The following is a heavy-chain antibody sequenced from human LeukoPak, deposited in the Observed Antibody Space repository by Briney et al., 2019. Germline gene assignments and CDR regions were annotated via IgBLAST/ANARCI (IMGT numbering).Heavy chain of an antibody. CDR2: IYYLGST. D-gene: IGHD3-10*01. J-gene: IGHJ2*01. V-gene: IGHV4-59*01. Sequence: NTSETLSLTCTVSGGSISSYYWSWIRQPPGKGLEWVGHIYYLGSTNYNPSLKSRVTISIDTSKNYFSLKLNSVIAADTAVYYCAIDRPGSYWYFDLWGRGTLVTVSS. CDR1: GGSISSYY. CDR3: AIDRPGSYWYFDL.